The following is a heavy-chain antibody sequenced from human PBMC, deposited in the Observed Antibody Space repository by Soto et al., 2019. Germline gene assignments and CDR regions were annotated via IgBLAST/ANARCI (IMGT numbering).Heavy chain of an antibody. CDR1: GFSFSNYW. V-gene: IGHV3-74*01. D-gene: IGHD3-10*01. J-gene: IGHJ4*02. Sequence: EVQLVESGGGLVQPGGSLRLSCAASGFSFSNYWIHWVRQDPGKGLVWVSRVDSDGTTTNYADSVKGRFTISGDNARNTVYLQMNSLRAEDTAIYYCARGAFRAYYFDYWGLGTLVTVSS. CDR2: VDSDGTTT. CDR3: ARGAFRAYYFDY.